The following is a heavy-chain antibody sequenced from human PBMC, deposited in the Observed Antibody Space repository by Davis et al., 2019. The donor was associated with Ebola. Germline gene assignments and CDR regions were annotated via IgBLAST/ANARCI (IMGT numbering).Heavy chain of an antibody. CDR3: AKSFSWGLDY. CDR2: ISYDGSNK. J-gene: IGHJ4*02. CDR1: GFTFSSYG. V-gene: IGHV3-30*18. D-gene: IGHD3-3*02. Sequence: GESLKISCAASGFTFSSYGMHWVRQAPGKGLEWVAVISYDGSNKYYADSVKGRFTISRDNSKNTLYLQMNSLRAEDTAVYYCAKSFSWGLDYWGQGTLVTVSS.